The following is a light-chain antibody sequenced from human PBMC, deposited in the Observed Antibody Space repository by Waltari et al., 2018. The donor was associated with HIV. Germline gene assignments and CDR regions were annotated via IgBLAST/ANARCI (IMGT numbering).Light chain of an antibody. J-gene: IGKJ3*01. Sequence: LIYEASIRATGIPARFSVSGSATNFTLTISSLEPEDFALYYCQQRSNWPPVTFGPGTKVEIK. CDR3: QQRSNWPPVT. CDR2: EAS. V-gene: IGKV3-11*01.